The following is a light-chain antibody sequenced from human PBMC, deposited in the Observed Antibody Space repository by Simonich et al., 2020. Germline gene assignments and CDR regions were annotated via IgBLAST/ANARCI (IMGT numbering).Light chain of an antibody. V-gene: IGKV2-28*01. CDR1: QSLLHSNGYNY. CDR3: MQALQTPYT. J-gene: IGKJ2*01. Sequence: DIVMTQSPLSLPVTPGEQDSISCRFSQSLLHSNGYNYLDWYLQKPGQSPQLLIYLGSNRASGVPDRFSGSGSGTDFTLKISRVEAEDVGVYYCMQALQTPYTFGQGTKLEIK. CDR2: LGS.